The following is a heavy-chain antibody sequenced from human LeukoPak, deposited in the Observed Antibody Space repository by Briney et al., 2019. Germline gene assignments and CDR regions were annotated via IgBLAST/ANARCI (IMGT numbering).Heavy chain of an antibody. CDR3: ARHSTFFGVVIIKGRVRGPFDY. J-gene: IGHJ4*02. CDR1: GGSFSSYY. Sequence: PSETLSLTCAVSGGSFSSYYWSWIRQPPGKGLEWIGEINHSGSTNYNPSLKSRVTISVDTSKNQFSLKLSSVTAADTAVYYCARHSTFFGVVIIKGRVRGPFDYWGQGTLVTVSS. V-gene: IGHV4-34*01. D-gene: IGHD3-3*01. CDR2: INHSGST.